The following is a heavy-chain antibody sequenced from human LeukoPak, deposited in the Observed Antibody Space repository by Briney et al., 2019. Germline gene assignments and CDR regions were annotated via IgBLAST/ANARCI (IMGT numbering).Heavy chain of an antibody. CDR2: INWNGGNT. CDR1: GFTFDDYG. V-gene: IGHV3-20*04. CDR3: ARGYDSSGRGAFDI. Sequence: GGSLRLSCAASGFTFDDYGLSWVRQVPGKGLEWVSGINWNGGNTGYVDSVKGRFMISRDNAENSLYLQTNSLRVEETALYYCARGYDSSGRGAFDIWGQGTMVTDSS. J-gene: IGHJ3*02. D-gene: IGHD3-22*01.